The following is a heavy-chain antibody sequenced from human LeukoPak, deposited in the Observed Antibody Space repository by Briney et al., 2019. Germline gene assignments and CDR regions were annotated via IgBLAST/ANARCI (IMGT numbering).Heavy chain of an antibody. J-gene: IGHJ4*02. Sequence: GGSLRLSCAASGFTFSSFWMHWVRQAPGKGLVWVSRINSDGSSTSYADSVKGRFTISRDNAKNTLYLQMNSLRAEDTAVYYCARESQYDIWSPGAFDYRGQGTLVTVSS. CDR1: GFTFSSFW. D-gene: IGHD3-9*01. CDR2: INSDGSST. V-gene: IGHV3-74*01. CDR3: ARESQYDIWSPGAFDY.